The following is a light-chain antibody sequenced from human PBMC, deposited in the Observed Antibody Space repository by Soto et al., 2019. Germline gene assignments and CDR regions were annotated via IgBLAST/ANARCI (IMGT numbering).Light chain of an antibody. J-gene: IGKJ1*01. CDR3: LLDYAYFWA. Sequence: AIQVTQSPSSLSASVGDRVTITCRTSQGIRSALGWYQQKPGKVPKLLIYAASTLQSGVPSRFSGSGSGRDFTLTISSLQHEDFATYYCLLDYAYFWAFGQGPKVEIK. CDR2: AAS. V-gene: IGKV1-6*01. CDR1: QGIRSA.